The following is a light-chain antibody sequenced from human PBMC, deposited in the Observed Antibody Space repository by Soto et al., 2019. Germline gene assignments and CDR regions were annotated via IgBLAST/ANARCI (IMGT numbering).Light chain of an antibody. CDR2: AAS. CDR1: QGISSS. V-gene: IGKV1-9*01. J-gene: IGKJ5*01. Sequence: QLTQSPSSLSASVGDRVTITCRASQGISSSLAWYQQEPGKAPKLLIYAASTLQSGVPSRFSGSGSGTDFTLTISSLQPEDCATYYCQQLKSYPITLGQGTRLEI. CDR3: QQLKSYPIT.